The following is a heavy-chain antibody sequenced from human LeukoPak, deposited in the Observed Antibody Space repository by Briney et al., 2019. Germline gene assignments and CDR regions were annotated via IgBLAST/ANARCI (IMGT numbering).Heavy chain of an antibody. V-gene: IGHV3-21*01. CDR1: GFTFSNYV. Sequence: GGSLRLSCAASGFTFSNYVMSWVRQAPGKGLEWVSGISDSGGYTYYADSVKGRFTISRDNAKNSLYLQMNSLRAEDTAVYYCARRTTVVTPPDYWGQGTLVTVSS. J-gene: IGHJ4*02. CDR3: ARRTTVVTPPDY. D-gene: IGHD4-23*01. CDR2: ISDSGGYT.